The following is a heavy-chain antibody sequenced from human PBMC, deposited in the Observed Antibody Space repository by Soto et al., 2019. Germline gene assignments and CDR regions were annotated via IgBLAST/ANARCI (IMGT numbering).Heavy chain of an antibody. V-gene: IGHV5-10-1*01. Sequence: GWSLNVSCNEAGHSSTRWSISSVCQMPGKGLEWMGRIDPSDSYTNDSPSFHGHVTISADKSLSTAYLQWSSLKASDTAMYYCARLPSRRGNWFAPWGQGTLVTVPS. J-gene: IGHJ5*02. D-gene: IGHD2-2*01. CDR1: GHSSTRWS. CDR2: IDPSDSYT. CDR3: ARLPSRRGNWFAP.